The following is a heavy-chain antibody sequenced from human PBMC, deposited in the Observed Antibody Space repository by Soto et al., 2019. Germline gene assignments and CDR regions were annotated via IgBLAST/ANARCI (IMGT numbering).Heavy chain of an antibody. CDR2: ISGGGDGT. CDR1: GFPFGNYA. D-gene: IGHD1-1*01. CDR3: AKEPRLQLAY. J-gene: IGHJ4*02. V-gene: IGHV3-23*01. Sequence: EVHLLESGGGLVQPGGSLRLSCTASGFPFGNYAMYWVRQAPGKGLEWVSGISGGGDGTNYADSVKGRFTVSRDNSRNTMYLRMNSLRAEDTAVYYCAKEPRLQLAYWGQGTLVTVSS.